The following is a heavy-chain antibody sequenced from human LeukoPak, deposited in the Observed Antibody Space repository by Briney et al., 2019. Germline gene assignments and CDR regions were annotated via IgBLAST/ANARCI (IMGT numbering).Heavy chain of an antibody. J-gene: IGHJ4*02. D-gene: IGHD6-19*01. CDR1: GFTFSSYG. CDR2: IRYDGSNK. CDR3: ATLGYSSGWYVYYFDY. Sequence: TGGSLRLSCAASGFTFSSYGMHWVRQAPGKGLEWVAFIRYDGSNKYYADSVKGRFTISRDNSKNTLYLQMNSLRAEDTAVYYCATLGYSSGWYVYYFDYWGQGTLVTVSS. V-gene: IGHV3-30*02.